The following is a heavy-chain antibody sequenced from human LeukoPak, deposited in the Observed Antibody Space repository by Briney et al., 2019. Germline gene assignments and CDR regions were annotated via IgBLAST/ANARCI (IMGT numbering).Heavy chain of an antibody. V-gene: IGHV1-69*01. CDR3: ARSPELSAYFDY. D-gene: IGHD1-14*01. J-gene: IGHJ4*02. Sequence: SVKVSCKASGGTFSSYAISWGRQAPGQGLEWMRGIIPIFGTANYAQKFQGRVTITADESTSTAYMELSSLRSEDTAVYYCARSPELSAYFDYWGQGTLVTVSS. CDR2: IIPIFGTA. CDR1: GGTFSSYA.